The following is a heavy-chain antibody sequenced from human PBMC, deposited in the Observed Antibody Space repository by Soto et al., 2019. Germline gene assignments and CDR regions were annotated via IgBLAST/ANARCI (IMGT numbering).Heavy chain of an antibody. D-gene: IGHD2-8*01. Sequence: PGGSLRLSCAASGFTFSSYAMSWVRQASGKGLEWVSVISGGGITHYADSVKGRFTISRDNSKNTVYLQMSTLRAEDTALYHCAKGTNYVGVFDSWGQGTLVTVSS. CDR2: ISGGGIT. CDR1: GFTFSSYA. CDR3: AKGTNYVGVFDS. J-gene: IGHJ5*01. V-gene: IGHV3-23*01.